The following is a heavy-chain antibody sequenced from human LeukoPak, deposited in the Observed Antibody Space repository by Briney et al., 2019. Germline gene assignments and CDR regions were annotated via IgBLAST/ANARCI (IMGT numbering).Heavy chain of an antibody. V-gene: IGHV1-2*02. Sequence: ASVKVSCKASGYTLSGYYIHWVRQAPGQGLEWMAWINTNSGGTKYAQRFQGRITMTRDTSISTAYMEVSRLRSDDTAVYFCASSRFLEWLYLLDYWGQGTLVTVSS. D-gene: IGHD3-3*01. J-gene: IGHJ4*02. CDR3: ASSRFLEWLYLLDY. CDR1: GYTLSGYY. CDR2: INTNSGGT.